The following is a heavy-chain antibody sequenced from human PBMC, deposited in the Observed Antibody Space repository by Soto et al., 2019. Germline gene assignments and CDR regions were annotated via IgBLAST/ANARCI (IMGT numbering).Heavy chain of an antibody. CDR1: GYTFISYA. CDR3: ARELQGLYYFDY. CDR2: INAGNGNT. J-gene: IGHJ4*02. V-gene: IGHV1-3*01. Sequence: ASVKVSCKASGYTFISYAIHWVRQAPGQGLEWMGWINAGNGNTKYSQKFQGRVTITRDTSASTAYMELTSLRSEDTAVYYCARELQGLYYFDYWGQETLVTVSS. D-gene: IGHD2-15*01.